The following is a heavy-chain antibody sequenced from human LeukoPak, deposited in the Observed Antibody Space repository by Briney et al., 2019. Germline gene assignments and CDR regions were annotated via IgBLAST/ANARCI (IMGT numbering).Heavy chain of an antibody. D-gene: IGHD6-13*01. CDR1: GGSISSGGYY. Sequence: SETLSLTCTVSGGSISSGGYYWSWIRQPPGKGLEWIGYIYYSGSTNYNPSLKSRVTISVDTSKNQFSLKLSSVTAADTAVYYCAREISGYSSSWLDYWGQGTLVTVSS. V-gene: IGHV4-61*08. J-gene: IGHJ4*02. CDR2: IYYSGST. CDR3: AREISGYSSSWLDY.